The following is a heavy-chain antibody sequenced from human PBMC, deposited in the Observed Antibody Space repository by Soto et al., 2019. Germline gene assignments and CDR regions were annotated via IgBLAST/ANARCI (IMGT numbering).Heavy chain of an antibody. D-gene: IGHD3-10*01. CDR2: ISYDGSNK. Sequence: QVQLVESGGGVVQPGRSLRLSCAASGFTFSSYGMHWVRQAPGKGLEWVAVISYDGSNKYYADSVKGRFTISRDNSKNTLYLQMNSLRAEDTAVYYCAQSWGYNAGLDYWGQGTLVTVSS. V-gene: IGHV3-30*03. J-gene: IGHJ4*02. CDR1: GFTFSSYG. CDR3: AQSWGYNAGLDY.